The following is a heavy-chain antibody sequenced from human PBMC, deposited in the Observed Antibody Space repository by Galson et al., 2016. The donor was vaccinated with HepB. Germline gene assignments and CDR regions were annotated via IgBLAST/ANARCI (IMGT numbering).Heavy chain of an antibody. CDR3: VGDISSSHSDL. CDR1: GFLFSDYG. V-gene: IGHV3-33*01. Sequence: SLRLSCAASGFLFSDYGMHWVRQAPGKGLEWVAVIFYDDSRKYYADFVKGRFSISRDNSKSSLYLDMSNLRAEDTAVYYCVGDISSSHSDLWGRGTLVTVTS. CDR2: IFYDDSRK. D-gene: IGHD2-2*01. J-gene: IGHJ2*01.